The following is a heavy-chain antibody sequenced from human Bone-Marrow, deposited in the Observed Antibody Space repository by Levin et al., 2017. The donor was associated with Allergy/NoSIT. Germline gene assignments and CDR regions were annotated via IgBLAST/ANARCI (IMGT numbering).Heavy chain of an antibody. CDR1: GFTFSTYW. J-gene: IGHJ4*02. Sequence: GGSLRLSCAASGFTFSTYWMHWVRQVPGKGLVWVSHINPDGTNTNYADSVKGRFTISRDNAKNTLYLQMNRLRAEDTAVYYCLSTSKGWGQGTLVTVSS. V-gene: IGHV3-74*01. CDR3: LSTSKG. CDR2: INPDGTNT. D-gene: IGHD2-2*01.